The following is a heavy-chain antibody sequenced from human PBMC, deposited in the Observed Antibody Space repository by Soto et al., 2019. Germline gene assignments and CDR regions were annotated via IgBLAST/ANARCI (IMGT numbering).Heavy chain of an antibody. Sequence: GGSLRLSCAASGFTFSSYSMNWVRQAPGKGLEWVSSISSSSSYIYYADSVKGRFTISRDNAKNSLYLQMNSLRAEDTAVYYCARGAGQWLVRPDFDYWGQGTLVTVSS. CDR1: GFTFSSYS. J-gene: IGHJ4*02. CDR3: ARGAGQWLVRPDFDY. CDR2: ISSSSSYI. D-gene: IGHD6-19*01. V-gene: IGHV3-21*01.